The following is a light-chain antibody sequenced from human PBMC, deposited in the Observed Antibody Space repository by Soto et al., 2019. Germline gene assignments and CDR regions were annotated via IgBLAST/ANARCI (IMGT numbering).Light chain of an antibody. J-gene: IGLJ2*01. V-gene: IGLV3-21*04. CDR3: QVWDSSSDHVV. CDR1: NIGSKS. CDR2: YDS. Sequence: SYELTQPPSVSVAPGKTARITCGGNNIGSKSVHWYQQKPGQAPVLVIYYDSDRPSGIPERFSGSSSGNTATLTISRVEGGDEADYYCQVWDSSSDHVVFGGGTKVTVL.